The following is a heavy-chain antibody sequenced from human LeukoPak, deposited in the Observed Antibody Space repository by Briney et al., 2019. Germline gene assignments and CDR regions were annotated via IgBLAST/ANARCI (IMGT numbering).Heavy chain of an antibody. CDR2: ISYDGSNK. V-gene: IGHV3-30*18. D-gene: IGHD1-26*01. CDR3: AKDLLHLYYFDY. Sequence: PGGSLRLSCAASGFTFSSYGMHWVRQAPGKGLEWVAVISYDGSNKYYADSVKGRFTISRDNSKNTLYLQMNSLRAEDTAVYYCAKDLLHLYYFDYWGQGTLVTVSS. CDR1: GFTFSSYG. J-gene: IGHJ4*02.